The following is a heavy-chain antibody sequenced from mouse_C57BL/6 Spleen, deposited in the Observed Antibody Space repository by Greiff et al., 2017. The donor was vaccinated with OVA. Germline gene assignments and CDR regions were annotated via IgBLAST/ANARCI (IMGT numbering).Heavy chain of an antibody. CDR2: IDPSDSYT. CDR1: GYTFTSYW. CDR3: ARCDYYGSSYGYFDV. D-gene: IGHD1-1*01. J-gene: IGHJ1*03. V-gene: IGHV1-69*01. Sequence: QVQLQQPGAELVMPGASVKLSCKASGYTFTSYWMHWVKQRPGQGLEWIGEIDPSDSYTNYNQKFTGKSTLTVDKSSSTAYMQLSSLTSEDSAVYYCARCDYYGSSYGYFDVWGTGTTVTVSS.